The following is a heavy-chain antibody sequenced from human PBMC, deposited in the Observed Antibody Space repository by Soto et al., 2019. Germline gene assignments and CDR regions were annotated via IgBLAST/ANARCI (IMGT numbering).Heavy chain of an antibody. D-gene: IGHD5-12*01. CDR1: GFTVSSNY. CDR2: ISWNSGSI. J-gene: IGHJ4*02. Sequence: EVQLVETGGGLIQPGGSLRLSCAASGFTVSSNYMSWVRQAPGKGLEWVSGISWNSGSIGYADSVKGRFTISRDNAKNSLYLQMNSLRAEDTALYYCAKDGGVDGWGQGTLVTVSS. V-gene: IGHV3-9*01. CDR3: AKDGGVDG.